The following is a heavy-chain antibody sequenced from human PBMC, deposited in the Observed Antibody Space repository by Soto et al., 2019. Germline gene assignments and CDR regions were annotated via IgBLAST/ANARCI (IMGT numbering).Heavy chain of an antibody. Sequence: GASAKVSCKASGFTFTSSDVQWVRQARGQRLEWKRWIVVGSGNTNYAQKFQERVTITRDMSTSTAYMELSSLRSEDTAVYYCAAGERGGALWELLYSFYYYYGMDVWGQGTTVTVSS. V-gene: IGHV1-58*01. D-gene: IGHD1-26*01. CDR2: IVVGSGNT. CDR3: AAGERGGALWELLYSFYYYYGMDV. CDR1: GFTFTSSD. J-gene: IGHJ6*02.